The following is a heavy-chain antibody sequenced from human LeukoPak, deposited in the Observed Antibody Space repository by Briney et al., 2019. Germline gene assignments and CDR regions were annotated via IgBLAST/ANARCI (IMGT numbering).Heavy chain of an antibody. V-gene: IGHV4-38-2*02. CDR2: IYHSGST. CDR3: ARNGGNEGYYYYMDV. J-gene: IGHJ6*03. CDR1: GYSISSGYY. Sequence: PSETLSLTCTVSGYSISSGYYWGWIRQPPGKGLEWIGSIYHSGSTYYNPSLKSRVTISVDTSKNQFSLKLSSVTAADTAVYYCARNGGNEGYYYYMDVWGKGTTVTVSS. D-gene: IGHD4-23*01.